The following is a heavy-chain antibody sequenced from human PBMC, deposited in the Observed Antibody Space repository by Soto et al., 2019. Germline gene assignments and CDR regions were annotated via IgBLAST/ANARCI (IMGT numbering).Heavy chain of an antibody. V-gene: IGHV1-24*01. CDR3: AIMAVRKHWFDP. CDR1: GYTLTELS. D-gene: IGHD6-19*01. CDR2: FDPEDGET. Sequence: ASVKVSCKVSGYTLTELSMHWVRQAPGKGLEWMGGFDPEDGETIYAQKFQGRVTMTEDTSTDTAYMELSSLRSEDTAVYYCAIMAVRKHWFDPWGQGTLVTVSS. J-gene: IGHJ5*02.